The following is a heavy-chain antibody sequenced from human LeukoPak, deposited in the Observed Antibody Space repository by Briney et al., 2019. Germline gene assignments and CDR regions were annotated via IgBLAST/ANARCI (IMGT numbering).Heavy chain of an antibody. D-gene: IGHD4-17*01. J-gene: IGHJ4*02. CDR3: AKKTTVTTYSLDY. CDR2: ISGSGGST. Sequence: PSETLSLTCTVSGGSVSSSAYYWGWIRQPPGKGLEWVSAISGSGGSTYYADSVKGRFTISRDNSKNTLYLQMNSLRAEDTAVYYCAKKTTVTTYSLDYWGQGTLVTVSS. V-gene: IGHV3-23*01. CDR1: GGSVSSSAYY.